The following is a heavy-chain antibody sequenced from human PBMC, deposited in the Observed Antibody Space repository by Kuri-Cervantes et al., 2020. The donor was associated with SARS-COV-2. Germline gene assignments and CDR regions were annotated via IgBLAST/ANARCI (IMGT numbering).Heavy chain of an antibody. CDR1: GFSLSTSGVG. Sequence: SGPTLVKPTQTLTLTCTFSGFSLSTSGVGVGWIRQPPGKALEWLALIYWDDDKRYSPSLRSRLTITKDTSKNQVVLTMTNMDPVETATYYCSSCLRVNQFDYWGQGTLVTVSS. CDR3: SSCLRVNQFDY. J-gene: IGHJ4*02. D-gene: IGHD6-13*01. V-gene: IGHV2-5*02. CDR2: IYWDDDK.